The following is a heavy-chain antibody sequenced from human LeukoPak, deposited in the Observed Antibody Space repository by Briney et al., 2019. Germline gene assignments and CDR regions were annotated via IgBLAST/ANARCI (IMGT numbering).Heavy chain of an antibody. CDR1: GYRVTNYW. J-gene: IGHJ2*01. CDR2: IYPGDSNT. V-gene: IGHV5-51*01. CDR3: ARRVVNNRNWYFNL. D-gene: IGHD4-23*01. Sequence: GESLKISCKGSGYRVTNYWIGWVRQMPGKGLEWMGIIYPGDSNTRYSPSFQGQVTISADKSINTAYVQWSSLKASDTAMYYCARRVVNNRNWYFNLWGRGTLVTVSS.